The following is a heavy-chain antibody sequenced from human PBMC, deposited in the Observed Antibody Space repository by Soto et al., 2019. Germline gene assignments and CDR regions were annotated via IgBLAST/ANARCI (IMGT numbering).Heavy chain of an antibody. V-gene: IGHV3-23*01. CDR1: GFTFSSYA. D-gene: IGHD2-21*02. Sequence: EVQLLESGGGLVQPGGSLSLSCAASGFTFSSYAMSWVRQAPGKGLEGVSAISGSGGSTYYADSVKGRFTISRDNSKNTLYLQMNTLRAEDTAVYYCAKAEIVVVTGPDAFDIWVQGTXXTVSS. J-gene: IGHJ3*02. CDR2: ISGSGGST. CDR3: AKAEIVVVTGPDAFDI.